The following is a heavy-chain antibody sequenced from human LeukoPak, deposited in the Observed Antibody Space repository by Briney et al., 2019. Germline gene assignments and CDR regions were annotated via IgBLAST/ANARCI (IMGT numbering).Heavy chain of an antibody. CDR2: IEKDGTEK. V-gene: IGHV3-7*01. CDR1: GFTFSDYW. D-gene: IGHD3-10*01. Sequence: GGSLRLSCAASGFTFSDYWMSWLRQAPGKGLEWVANIEKDGTEKHYVDSVKGRFTISRDNAKNSLYLQMNSLRAEDTAAYYCARGSSITLFRGIIITWGQGTLVTVSS. CDR3: ARGSSITLFRGIIIT. J-gene: IGHJ5*02.